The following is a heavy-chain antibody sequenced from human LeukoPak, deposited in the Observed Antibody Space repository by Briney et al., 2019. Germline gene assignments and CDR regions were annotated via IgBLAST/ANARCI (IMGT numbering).Heavy chain of an antibody. CDR2: IFHGGSS. D-gene: IGHD4-23*01. J-gene: IGHJ4*02. V-gene: IGHV4-39*07. CDR3: ASGGSYSWHS. Sequence: SETLSLTRTVSGGSISSGDYYWSWIRQPPGNGLEWIGEIFHGGSSNYNPSLKSRVTISVDESKNQFSLRLSSVTAADTAVYYCASGGSYSWHSWGQGTLVTVSS. CDR1: GGSISSGDYY.